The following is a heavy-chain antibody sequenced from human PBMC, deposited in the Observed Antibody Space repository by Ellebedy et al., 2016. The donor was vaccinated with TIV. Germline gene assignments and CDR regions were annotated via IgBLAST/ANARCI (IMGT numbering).Heavy chain of an antibody. D-gene: IGHD3-9*01. CDR2: IWYDGFNK. CDR3: AREQSPYYEILTGSFDY. J-gene: IGHJ4*02. Sequence: GESLKISCAASGFSFSTYGMHWVRQAPGQGQEWVAVIWYDGFNKDYADSVKGRFTISRDNSKSTLYLEMKSLRVEDTAVYYCAREQSPYYEILTGSFDYWGQGALVTVSS. V-gene: IGHV3-33*01. CDR1: GFSFSTYG.